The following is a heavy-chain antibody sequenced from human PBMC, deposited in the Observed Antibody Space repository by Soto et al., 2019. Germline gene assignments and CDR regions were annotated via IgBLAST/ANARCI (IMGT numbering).Heavy chain of an antibody. CDR2: IYHSGST. Sequence: PSETLSLTCAVSGGSISSSNWWSWVRQPPGKGLEWIGEIYHSGSTNYNPSLKSRVTISVDKSRNQFSLKLSSVTAADTAVYYCAKVYKTVRGVIIRSFAYYYGMDVWGQGTTVTVSS. CDR1: GGSISSSNW. CDR3: AKVYKTVRGVIIRSFAYYYGMDV. J-gene: IGHJ6*02. D-gene: IGHD3-10*01. V-gene: IGHV4-4*02.